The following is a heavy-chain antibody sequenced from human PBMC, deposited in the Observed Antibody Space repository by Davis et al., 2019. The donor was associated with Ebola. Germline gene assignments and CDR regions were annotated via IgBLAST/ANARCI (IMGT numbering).Heavy chain of an antibody. V-gene: IGHV3-23*01. D-gene: IGHD6-19*01. CDR3: ARVSSGFYWYFDL. CDR1: GFTFSSYA. Sequence: GESLKISCAASGFTFSSYAMSWVRQAPGKGLEWVSAISGSGGSTYYADSVKGRFTISRDNSKNTLYLQMNSLRAEDTAVYYCARVSSGFYWYFDLWGRGTLVTVSS. CDR2: ISGSGGST. J-gene: IGHJ2*01.